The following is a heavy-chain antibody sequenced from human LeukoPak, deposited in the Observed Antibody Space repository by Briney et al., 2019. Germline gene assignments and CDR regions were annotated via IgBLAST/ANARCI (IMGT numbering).Heavy chain of an antibody. CDR3: ARGGIAALNWFDP. CDR2: IIPIFGTA. D-gene: IGHD6-13*01. Sequence: SVKVSCKASGGTFSSYAISWVRQAPGQGLEWMGGIIPIFGTANYAQKFQGRVTITTDESTSTAYMELSSLRSEDTAVYYCARGGIAALNWFDPRGQGTLVTVSS. V-gene: IGHV1-69*05. J-gene: IGHJ5*02. CDR1: GGTFSSYA.